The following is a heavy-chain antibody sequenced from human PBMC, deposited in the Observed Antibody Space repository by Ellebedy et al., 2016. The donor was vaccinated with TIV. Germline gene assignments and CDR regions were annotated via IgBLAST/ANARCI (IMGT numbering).Heavy chain of an antibody. CDR2: ISSNGGST. V-gene: IGHV3-64*01. D-gene: IGHD5-18*01. J-gene: IGHJ4*02. Sequence: GESLKISCAASGFTFSSYAMHWVRQAPGKGLEYVSAISSNGGSTYYANSVKGRFTISRDNSKNTLYLQMGSLRAEDMAVYYCARGEGYSYGYHLDYWGQGTLVTVSS. CDR3: ARGEGYSYGYHLDY. CDR1: GFTFSSYA.